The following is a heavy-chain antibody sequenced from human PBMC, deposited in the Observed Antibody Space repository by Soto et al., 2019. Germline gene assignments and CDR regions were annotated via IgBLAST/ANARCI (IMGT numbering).Heavy chain of an antibody. D-gene: IGHD3-3*01. J-gene: IGHJ6*02. Sequence: ASVKVSCKASGYTFSSYDINWVRQATGQGLEWMGWMSPNSGNTGYAQNFQGRVTMTRNTSTSTAYMELSSLNSEDTAVYYCARTLPNDFWSGDFSEGLAVWGQGTTVTVSS. CDR2: MSPNSGNT. V-gene: IGHV1-8*01. CDR1: GYTFSSYD. CDR3: ARTLPNDFWSGDFSEGLAV.